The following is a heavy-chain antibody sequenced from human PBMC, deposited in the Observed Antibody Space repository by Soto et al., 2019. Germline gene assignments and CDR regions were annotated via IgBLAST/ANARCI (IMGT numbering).Heavy chain of an antibody. J-gene: IGHJ4*02. CDR1: GYTFTSYA. CDR3: ARGESVVGDY. CDR2: INAGNGNT. D-gene: IGHD2-15*01. Sequence: ASVKVSCKASGYTFTSYAMHWVRQAPGQRLEWMGWINAGNGNTKCSQKFQDRVTIARDTSASTAYMELSSLRSEDTAVYYCARGESVVGDYWGQGTLVTVSS. V-gene: IGHV1-3*01.